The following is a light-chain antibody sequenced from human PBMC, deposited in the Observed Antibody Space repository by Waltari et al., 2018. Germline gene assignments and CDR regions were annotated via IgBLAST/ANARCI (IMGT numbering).Light chain of an antibody. Sequence: DIVMTQSPDSLAVSLGERATINCKSSQSVIHSSKTRSPLAGYQQNQGQPPKLLIYWASTRQPGVPDRFSGSGSGTDFTLTISTLQAEDVAVYYCHQYCSTPLTFGQGTKVDIK. CDR3: HQYCSTPLT. CDR2: WAS. V-gene: IGKV4-1*01. J-gene: IGKJ1*01. CDR1: QSVIHSSKTRSP.